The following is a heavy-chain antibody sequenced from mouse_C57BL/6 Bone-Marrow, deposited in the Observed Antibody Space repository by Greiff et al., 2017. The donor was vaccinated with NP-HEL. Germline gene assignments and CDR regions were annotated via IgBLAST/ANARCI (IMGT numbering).Heavy chain of an antibody. V-gene: IGHV1-52*01. CDR1: GYTFTSYW. CDR3: ARMGLDYYGGY. Sequence: QVQLQQPGAELVRPGSSVKLSCKASGYTFTSYWMHWVKQRPIQGLDWIGNIDPSDSETHYNQKFKDKATLTVDKSSSTAYMQLSSLTSEDSAVYYCARMGLDYYGGYWGQGTLVTVSA. D-gene: IGHD1-1*01. J-gene: IGHJ3*02. CDR2: IDPSDSET.